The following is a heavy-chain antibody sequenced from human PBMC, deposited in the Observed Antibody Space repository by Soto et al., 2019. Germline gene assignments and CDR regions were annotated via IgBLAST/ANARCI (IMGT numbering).Heavy chain of an antibody. J-gene: IGHJ4*02. CDR1: GFTFSDHY. Sequence: SLRLSCAASGFTFSDHYMDWVRQASGKGREWVGRIRNKANSYTTEYAASVKGRFTISRDDSKNSLYLQMNSLKIEDTALYYCVRAGTGYQLDYWGQGTLVTVSS. V-gene: IGHV3-72*01. CDR2: IRNKANSYTT. D-gene: IGHD3-9*01. CDR3: VRAGTGYQLDY.